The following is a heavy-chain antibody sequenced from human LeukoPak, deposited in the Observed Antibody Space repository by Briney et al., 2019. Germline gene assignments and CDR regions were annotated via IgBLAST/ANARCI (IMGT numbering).Heavy chain of an antibody. CDR1: GFTFSSYW. D-gene: IGHD3-10*01. J-gene: IGHJ4*02. V-gene: IGHV3-74*01. CDR3: ARDYYGSGSYPLFDY. Sequence: GGSLRLXCAASGFTFSSYWMHWVRQAPGKELVWVSRINSDGSSTSYADSVKGRFTISRDNAKNTLYLQMNSLRAEDTAVYYCARDYYGSGSYPLFDYWGQGTLVTVSS. CDR2: INSDGSST.